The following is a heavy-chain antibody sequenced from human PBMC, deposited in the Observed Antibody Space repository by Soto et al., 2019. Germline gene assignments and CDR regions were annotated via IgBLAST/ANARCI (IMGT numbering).Heavy chain of an antibody. CDR3: AKDSGWSEYYYYGMDV. J-gene: IGHJ6*02. D-gene: IGHD6-19*01. CDR1: GFTFSSYA. CDR2: ISGSGGST. Sequence: GGSLRLSCAASGFTFSSYAMSWGRQAPGKGLEWVSAISGSGGSTYYADSVKGRFTISRDNSKNTLYLQMNSLRAEDTAVYYCAKDSGWSEYYYYGMDVWGQGTTVTVSS. V-gene: IGHV3-23*01.